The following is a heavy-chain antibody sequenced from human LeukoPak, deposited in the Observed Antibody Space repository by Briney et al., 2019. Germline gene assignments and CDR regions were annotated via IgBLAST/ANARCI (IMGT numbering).Heavy chain of an antibody. CDR3: ARGRPMVRGVGNDY. J-gene: IGHJ4*02. V-gene: IGHV1-2*02. Sequence: ASVKVSCKASGYTFTSYGISWVRQAPGQGLEWMGWINPNSGGTNYAQKFQGRVTMTRDTSISTAYMELSRLRSDDTAVYYCARGRPMVRGVGNDYWGQGTLVTVSS. CDR1: GYTFTSYG. CDR2: INPNSGGT. D-gene: IGHD3-10*01.